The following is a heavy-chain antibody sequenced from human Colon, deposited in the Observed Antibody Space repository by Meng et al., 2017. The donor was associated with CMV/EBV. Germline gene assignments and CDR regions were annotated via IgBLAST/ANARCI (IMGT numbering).Heavy chain of an antibody. V-gene: IGHV1-46*01. CDR3: ASQAATHTYFDF. D-gene: IGHD6-13*01. CDR2: INTTGDST. Sequence: KTSCYTFSKCYIPRRRQDAGQGLERMGRINTTGDSTTLAQKIPGSATVSTDNTTNRIYMSLSRLRSDDAAVYYCASQAATHTYFDFWGHGTLVTVSS. CDR1: CYTFSKCY. J-gene: IGHJ4*01.